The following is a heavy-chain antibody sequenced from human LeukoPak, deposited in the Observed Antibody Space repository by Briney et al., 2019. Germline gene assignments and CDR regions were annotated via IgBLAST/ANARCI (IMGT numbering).Heavy chain of an antibody. V-gene: IGHV4-39*07. J-gene: IGHJ4*02. CDR1: GGSISSSSYY. Sequence: SETLSLTCTVSGGSISSSSYYWGWIRQPPGKGLEWIGEIYHSGSTNYNPSLKSRVTISVDKSKNQFSLKLSSVTAADTAVYYCARDNYYDSSGWGQGTLVTVSS. CDR3: ARDNYYDSSG. D-gene: IGHD3-22*01. CDR2: IYHSGST.